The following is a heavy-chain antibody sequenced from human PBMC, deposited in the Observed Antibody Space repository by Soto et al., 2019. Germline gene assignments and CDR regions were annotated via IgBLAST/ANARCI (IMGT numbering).Heavy chain of an antibody. CDR1: GYSFYGYW. Sequence: GDSLKISCKGSGYSFYGYWIGWVRQMPGKGLEWMGIIYPDDSQTKYSPSLQGQVTMSADKSISTVYLQMNSLRAEDTAVYYCAREYDILNWFDPWGQGTLVTVSS. V-gene: IGHV5-51*01. D-gene: IGHD3-9*01. CDR3: AREYDILNWFDP. CDR2: IYPDDSQT. J-gene: IGHJ5*02.